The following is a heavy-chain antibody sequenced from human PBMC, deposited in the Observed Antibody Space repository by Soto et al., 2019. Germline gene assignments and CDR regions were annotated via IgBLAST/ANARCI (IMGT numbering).Heavy chain of an antibody. V-gene: IGHV4-39*07. CDR2: IYYSGST. CDR1: GGSISSSSYY. J-gene: IGHJ3*02. Sequence: SETLSLTCTVSGGSISSSSYYWGWIRQPPGKGLEWIGSIYYSGSTYYNPSLKSRVTISVDTSKNQFSLKLSSVTAADTAVYYCARAGPEESTHRHDAFDIWGQGTMVTVSS. CDR3: ARAGPEESTHRHDAFDI.